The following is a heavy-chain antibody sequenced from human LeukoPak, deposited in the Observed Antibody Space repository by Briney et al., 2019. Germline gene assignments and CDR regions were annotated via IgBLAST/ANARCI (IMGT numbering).Heavy chain of an antibody. Sequence: GRSLGLSCAVSGIPFKKYGMHWVRQAPGKGLEWVATIWHDGSPTMYADSAKGRFTISRDDSKNMLYLQMNSLRAEDTAEYYCVTHYKWDLLVHVFDFWGKGTRVTVSS. CDR2: IWHDGSPT. CDR1: GIPFKKYG. J-gene: IGHJ3*01. V-gene: IGHV3-33*01. D-gene: IGHD1-26*01. CDR3: VTHYKWDLLVHVFDF.